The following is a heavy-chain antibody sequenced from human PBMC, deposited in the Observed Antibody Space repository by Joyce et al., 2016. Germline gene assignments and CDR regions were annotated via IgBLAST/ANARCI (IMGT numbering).Heavy chain of an antibody. CDR1: GFSFRIYG. Sequence: QVQLVESGGGVVQPGRSLRLSCEASGFSFRIYGMHWVRQAPGKGLEWVAVSLYDGSNKDYVDSVKDRFTISRDNSKNTLYLQMNSLRAEDTAVYYCARDRGGLIRAFDIWGQGTMVTVSS. CDR2: SLYDGSNK. V-gene: IGHV3-33*01. J-gene: IGHJ3*02. D-gene: IGHD3/OR15-3a*01. CDR3: ARDRGGLIRAFDI.